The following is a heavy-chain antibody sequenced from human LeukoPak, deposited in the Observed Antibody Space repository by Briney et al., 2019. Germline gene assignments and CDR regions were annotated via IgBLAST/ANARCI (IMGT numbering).Heavy chain of an antibody. D-gene: IGHD3-22*01. CDR1: GGSISSGGYS. CDR3: ARGAPYDSSGYYYYYYYGMDV. V-gene: IGHV4-30-2*01. Sequence: SETLSLTCAVSGGSISSGGYSWSWIRQPPGKGLEWIGYIYHSGSTYYNPSLKSRVTISVDRSKNQFSLKLSSVTAAETAVYYCARGAPYDSSGYYYYYYYGMDVWGQGTTVTVSS. J-gene: IGHJ6*02. CDR2: IYHSGST.